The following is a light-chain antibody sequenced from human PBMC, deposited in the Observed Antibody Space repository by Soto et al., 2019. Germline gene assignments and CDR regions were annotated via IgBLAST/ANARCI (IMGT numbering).Light chain of an antibody. CDR3: QQYDSYARTT. Sequence: DVQVTQSPSTLSASVGDKVTITCRASRSLSGWMAWYQQKPGKAPKLLIYKASSLESGVPSRFSGSGSGTEFTLTISSLQPDDFATYYCQQYDSYARTTFGQGTKLEIK. J-gene: IGKJ2*01. V-gene: IGKV1-5*03. CDR1: RSLSGW. CDR2: KAS.